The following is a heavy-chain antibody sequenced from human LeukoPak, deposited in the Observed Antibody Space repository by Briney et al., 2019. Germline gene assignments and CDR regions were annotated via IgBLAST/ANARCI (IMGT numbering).Heavy chain of an antibody. V-gene: IGHV4-59*01. CDR2: MYYSGSP. D-gene: IGHD6-13*01. J-gene: IGHJ4*02. Sequence: SETLSLTCTLYGGSTTRYYWSWIRHPPGKGLEWIGYMYYSGSPNYHPSLKSRVTISVDTSKNQFSLNLSSVTAADTAVYYCARVQSSSWFDYWGQGTLVTVSS. CDR3: ARVQSSSWFDY. CDR1: GGSTTRYY.